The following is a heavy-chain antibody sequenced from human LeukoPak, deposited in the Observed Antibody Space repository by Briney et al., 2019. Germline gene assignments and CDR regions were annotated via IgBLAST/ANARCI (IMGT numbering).Heavy chain of an antibody. CDR2: INPNSGGT. V-gene: IGHV1-2*02. Sequence: ASVEVSCKASGYTFTSHFMHWVRQAPGQGLEWMGWINPNSGGTNYAQKFQGRVTMTRDTSISTAYMELSRLRSDDAAVYYCARDLFYSVSGTYYNVGRVFNYWGQGTLVTVSS. J-gene: IGHJ4*02. CDR1: GYTFTSHF. CDR3: ARDLFYSVSGTYYNVGRVFNY. D-gene: IGHD3-10*01.